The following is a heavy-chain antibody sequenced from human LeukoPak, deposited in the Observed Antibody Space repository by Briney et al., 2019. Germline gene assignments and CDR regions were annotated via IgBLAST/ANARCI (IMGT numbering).Heavy chain of an antibody. CDR3: ARDLGVDDSSGYHRRGSFDY. CDR2: INPSGGST. J-gene: IGHJ4*02. V-gene: IGHV1-46*01. CDR1: GYTFARYY. D-gene: IGHD3-22*01. Sequence: ASVKVSCKASGYTFARYYIHWVRQAPGQGLEWMGIINPSGGSTRYAQKFQGRVTMTRDTSTSTVYMELSSLRSDDTAVYYCARDLGVDDSSGYHRRGSFDYWGQGTLVTVSS.